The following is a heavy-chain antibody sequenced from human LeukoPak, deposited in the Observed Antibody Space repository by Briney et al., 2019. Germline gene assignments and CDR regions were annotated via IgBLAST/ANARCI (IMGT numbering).Heavy chain of an antibody. CDR3: ARGLTYYDFWSGYYTPGSRFDY. CDR1: GASISRDY. J-gene: IGHJ4*02. CDR2: IYNGGST. D-gene: IGHD3-3*01. V-gene: IGHV4-59*12. Sequence: SETLSLTCTVSGASISRDYWTWIRQPPGKGLEWIGYIYNGGSTTYSPSLKSRVTISVDTSKNQFSLKLSSVTAADTAVYYCARGLTYYDFWSGYYTPGSRFDYWGQGTLVTVSS.